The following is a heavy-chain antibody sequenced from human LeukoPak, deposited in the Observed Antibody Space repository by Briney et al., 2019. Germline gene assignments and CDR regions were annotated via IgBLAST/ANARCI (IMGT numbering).Heavy chain of an antibody. J-gene: IGHJ6*04. CDR2: IYYSGST. CDR3: ARDRYYYDSSGYRRMDV. D-gene: IGHD3-22*01. Sequence: SETLSLTCTVSGGSISSYYWSWIRQPPGKGLEWIGYIYYSGSTYYNPSLKSRVTISVDTSKNQFSLKLSSVTAADTAVYYCARDRYYYDSSGYRRMDVWGKGTTVTISS. V-gene: IGHV4-59*12. CDR1: GGSISSYY.